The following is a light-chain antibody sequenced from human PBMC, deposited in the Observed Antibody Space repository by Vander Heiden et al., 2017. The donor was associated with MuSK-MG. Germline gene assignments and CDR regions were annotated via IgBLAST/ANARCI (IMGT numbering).Light chain of an antibody. CDR2: GAS. CDR3: QRDSRLPLT. V-gene: IGKV3-20*01. J-gene: IGKJ4*01. CDR1: SGVSSSY. Sequence: SSGVSSSYLAWYQQKPGQAPSLLIYGASSRATGIPDRFSGSGSASDFTLTIIILEPEDLPVYYSQRDSRLPLTFGGGT.